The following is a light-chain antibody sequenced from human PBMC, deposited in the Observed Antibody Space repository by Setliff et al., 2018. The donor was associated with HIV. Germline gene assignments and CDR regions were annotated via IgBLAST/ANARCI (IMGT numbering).Light chain of an antibody. CDR3: CSYTSISTYV. CDR2: DVS. J-gene: IGLJ1*01. Sequence: QSVLTQPASVSGSPGQSITISCTGTSSDVGRYNYVSWYQQHPGKTPKLIIYDVSKWPSGVSNRFSASKSGNTAPLTISGLQAEDEADYYCCSYTSISTYVFGTGTKVTVL. CDR1: SSDVGRYNY. V-gene: IGLV2-14*03.